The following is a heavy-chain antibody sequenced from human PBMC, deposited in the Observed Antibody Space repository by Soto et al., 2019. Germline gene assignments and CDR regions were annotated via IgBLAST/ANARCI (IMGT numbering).Heavy chain of an antibody. D-gene: IGHD3-3*01. CDR1: GGSISSGGYY. Sequence: SQTLSLTCPVSGGSISSGGYYWSWIRQHPGKGLEWIGYIYYSGSTYYNPSLKSRVTISVDTPKNQFSLKLSSVTAADTAVYYCARGYDDFWSGPDYWGQGTLVTVSS. J-gene: IGHJ4*02. CDR3: ARGYDDFWSGPDY. V-gene: IGHV4-31*03. CDR2: IYYSGST.